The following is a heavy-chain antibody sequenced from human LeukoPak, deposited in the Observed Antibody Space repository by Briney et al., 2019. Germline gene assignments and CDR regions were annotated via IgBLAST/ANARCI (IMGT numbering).Heavy chain of an antibody. CDR3: ARWTTTYLDY. J-gene: IGHJ4*02. V-gene: IGHV1-18*01. CDR1: GGTFSSYA. CDR2: ISAYNGNT. D-gene: IGHD3/OR15-3a*01. Sequence: GASVKVSCKASGGTFSSYAISWVRQAPGQGLEWMGWISAYNGNTNYAQKLQGRVTMTTDTSTSTAYMELRSLRSDDTAVYYCARWTTTYLDYWGQGTLVTVSS.